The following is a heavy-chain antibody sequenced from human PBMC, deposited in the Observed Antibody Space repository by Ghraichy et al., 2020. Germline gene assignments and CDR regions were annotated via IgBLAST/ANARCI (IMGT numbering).Heavy chain of an antibody. CDR2: ISSSSSTI. D-gene: IGHD3-3*01. V-gene: IGHV3-48*02. CDR1: GFTFSSYS. CDR3: ARDGPITIFGVVTDFDY. Sequence: GGSLRLSCAASGFTFSSYSMNWVRQAPGKGLEWVSYISSSSSTIYYADSVKGRFTISRDNAKNSLYLQMNSLRDEDTAVYYCARDGPITIFGVVTDFDYWGQGTLVTVSS. J-gene: IGHJ4*02.